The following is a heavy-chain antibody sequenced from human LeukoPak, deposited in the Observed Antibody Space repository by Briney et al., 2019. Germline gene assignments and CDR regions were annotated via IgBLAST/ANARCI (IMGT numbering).Heavy chain of an antibody. CDR1: GGSFSGYY. Sequence: PSETLSLTCAVYGGSFSGYYWSWIRQPPGKGLEWIGEINHSGSTNYNPSLKSRVTISVDTSKNQFSLKLSSVTAADTAVYYCARGRGAAPVGYWGQRTLVTVSS. J-gene: IGHJ4*02. V-gene: IGHV4-34*01. D-gene: IGHD6-6*01. CDR2: INHSGST. CDR3: ARGRGAAPVGY.